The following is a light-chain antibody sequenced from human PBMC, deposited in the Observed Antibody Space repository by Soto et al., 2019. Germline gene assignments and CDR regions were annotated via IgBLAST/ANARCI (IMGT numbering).Light chain of an antibody. CDR1: SSDVGGYNY. CDR3: SSYTSSSTLYV. V-gene: IGLV2-14*01. CDR2: EVS. Sequence: QSALTQPASVSGSPGQSITISCTGTSSDVGGYNYVSWYQQHPGKAPKLIIYEVSHRPSGVSNRFSGSKSGDTASLTISGLHAEDEADYYCSSYTSSSTLYVFGTGTKLTVL. J-gene: IGLJ1*01.